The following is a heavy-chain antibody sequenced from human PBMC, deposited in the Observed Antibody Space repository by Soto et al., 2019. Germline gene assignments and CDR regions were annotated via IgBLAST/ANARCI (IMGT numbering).Heavy chain of an antibody. CDR1: GFTFDDYA. V-gene: IGHV3-9*01. J-gene: IGHJ4*02. Sequence: PGGSLRLSCAASGFTFDDYAMHWVRQAPGKGLEWVSGISWNSGSIGYADSVKGRFTISRDNAKNSLYLQMNSLRAEDTALYYCAKGTSINWNYELGLDYWGQGTLVTVSS. CDR2: ISWNSGSI. D-gene: IGHD1-7*01. CDR3: AKGTSINWNYELGLDY.